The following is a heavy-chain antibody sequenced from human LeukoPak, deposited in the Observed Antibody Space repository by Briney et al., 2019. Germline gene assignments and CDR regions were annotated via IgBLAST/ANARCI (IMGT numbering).Heavy chain of an antibody. CDR3: AKDMFSRGDIVVVPAATAFDI. J-gene: IGHJ3*02. CDR1: GFTFDDYA. V-gene: IGHV3-9*03. CDR2: ISWNSGSI. Sequence: GGSLRLSCAASGFTFDDYAMHWVRQAPGKGLEWVSGISWNSGSIGYADSVKGRFTISRDNAKNSPYLQMNSLRAEDMALYYCAKDMFSRGDIVVVPAATAFDIWGQGTMVTVSS. D-gene: IGHD2-2*01.